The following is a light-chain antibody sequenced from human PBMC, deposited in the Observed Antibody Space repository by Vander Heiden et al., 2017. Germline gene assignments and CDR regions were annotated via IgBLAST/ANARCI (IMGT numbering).Light chain of an antibody. V-gene: IGKV3-15*01. CDR2: GAS. J-gene: IGKJ2*01. CDR1: QSVSSN. Sequence: EIVITQSPATLSVSPGERATLSCRASQSVSSNLAWYQQKPGQAPRLLIYGASTRATGIPARFSGSGSGTEFTLTISSLQPEDFAVYYCQQDNNCPYTFGQGTKMEIK. CDR3: QQDNNCPYT.